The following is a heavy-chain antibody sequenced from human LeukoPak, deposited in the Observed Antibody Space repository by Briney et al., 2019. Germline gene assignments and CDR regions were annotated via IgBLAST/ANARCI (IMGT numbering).Heavy chain of an antibody. CDR3: ARDRSGEWLLLLGY. V-gene: IGHV3-64*01. Sequence: GGSLRLSCAASGFTFSSYAMHWVRQAPGKGLEYVSAISSNGGSTYYANSVKGRFTISRDNSKNTLYLQMGSLRAEDMAVYYCARDRSGEWLLLLGYWGQGTLVTVSS. CDR1: GFTFSSYA. CDR2: ISSNGGST. J-gene: IGHJ4*02. D-gene: IGHD3-22*01.